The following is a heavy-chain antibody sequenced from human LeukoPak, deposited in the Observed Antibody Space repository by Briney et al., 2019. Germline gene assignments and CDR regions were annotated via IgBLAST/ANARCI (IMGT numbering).Heavy chain of an antibody. J-gene: IGHJ6*01. CDR3: ASVGVVADYGLDV. V-gene: IGHV1-2*02. Sequence: ASVKVSCKASGYTLTGHYLHWVRQAPGQGLELMGWINPNTGATTYAQRFQGRVTLTRDTSISTAYVDLSRLRPDDTAVYYCASVGVVADYGLDVWGQGTTVTVS. CDR1: GYTLTGHY. CDR2: INPNTGAT. D-gene: IGHD2-15*01.